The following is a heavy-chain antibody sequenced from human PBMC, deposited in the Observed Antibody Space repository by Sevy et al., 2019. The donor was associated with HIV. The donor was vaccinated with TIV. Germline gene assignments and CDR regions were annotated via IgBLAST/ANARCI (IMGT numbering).Heavy chain of an antibody. CDR1: GFTFSSYS. J-gene: IGHJ5*02. CDR3: ARDPGYCSSTSCPRYWFDP. D-gene: IGHD2-2*01. CDR2: ISSSSSTI. Sequence: GGSLRLSCAASGFTFSSYSMNWVRQAPGKGLEWVSYISSSSSTIYYAGSVKGRFTISRDNAKNSLYLQMNSLRAEDTAVYYCARDPGYCSSTSCPRYWFDPWGQGTLVTVSS. V-gene: IGHV3-48*01.